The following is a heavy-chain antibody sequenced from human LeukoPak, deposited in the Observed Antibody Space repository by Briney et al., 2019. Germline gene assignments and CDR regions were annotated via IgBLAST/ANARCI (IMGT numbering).Heavy chain of an antibody. V-gene: IGHV3-72*01. CDR3: ARDFDYGDGFDF. J-gene: IGHJ4*02. D-gene: IGHD4-17*01. Sequence: EGSLRLSCAASGFPFTDRYMDWVRQAPGKGLEWVGRTRNKANSYISEYAASVKGRFTISRDNSKNSLYLQMNSLKTEDTAVYYCARDFDYGDGFDFWGQGTLVTVSS. CDR1: GFPFTDRY. CDR2: TRNKANSYIS.